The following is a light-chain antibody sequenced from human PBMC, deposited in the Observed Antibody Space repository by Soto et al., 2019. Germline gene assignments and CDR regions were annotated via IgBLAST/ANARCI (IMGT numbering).Light chain of an antibody. V-gene: IGLV2-14*01. CDR3: SSYTSSSTLVV. CDR1: SSDVGGYNY. J-gene: IGLJ2*01. CDR2: EVS. Sequence: SVLTQPASVSGSPGQSITISCTGTSSDVGGYNYVSWYQQHPGKAPKLMIYEVSNRPSGVSNRFSGSKSGNTASLTISGLQAEDEADYYCSSYTSSSTLVVFGGGTKLTAL.